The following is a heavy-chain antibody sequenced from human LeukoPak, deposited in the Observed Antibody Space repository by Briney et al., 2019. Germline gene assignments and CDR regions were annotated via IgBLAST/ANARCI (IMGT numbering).Heavy chain of an antibody. CDR2: IGPHSTFT. CDR1: GFTFTDHY. Sequence: GASVQVSCTSSGFTFTDHYIHWVRQGPGQGLEWMGYIGPHSTFTSSPQEFQGRVTMTRDASMSTAYMELTRLTSDDTAVYYCVREGEGPLSKDFDYWGQGTLVTVSS. D-gene: IGHD2/OR15-2a*01. J-gene: IGHJ4*02. CDR3: VREGEGPLSKDFDY. V-gene: IGHV1-2*02.